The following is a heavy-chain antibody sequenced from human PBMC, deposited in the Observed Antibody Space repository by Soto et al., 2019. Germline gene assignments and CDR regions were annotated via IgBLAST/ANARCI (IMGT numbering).Heavy chain of an antibody. CDR1: GGSISSGDYY. D-gene: IGHD3-16*02. J-gene: IGHJ4*02. Sequence: SETLSLTCTVSGGSISSGDYYWSWIRQPPGKGLEWIGYIYYSGSTYYNPSLKSRVTISVDTSKNQFSLKLSSVTAADTAVYYCARVRLGELSLYAYIDYWGQGTLVTVSS. V-gene: IGHV4-30-4*01. CDR3: ARVRLGELSLYAYIDY. CDR2: IYYSGST.